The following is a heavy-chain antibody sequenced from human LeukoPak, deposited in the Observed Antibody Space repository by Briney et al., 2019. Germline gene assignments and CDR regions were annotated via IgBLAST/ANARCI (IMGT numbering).Heavy chain of an antibody. Sequence: PGGSLTLSCTASGFTFSSYAMSSVRHAPAKGLEWVSAISGSGGSTYYADSVKGRFTISRDNSKNTLYLQMNSLRAEDTSVYYGAYNGVDVGCFCYWGQGTLVTFSS. V-gene: IGHV3-23*01. CDR3: AYNGVDVGCFCY. J-gene: IGHJ4*02. CDR1: GFTFSSYA. D-gene: IGHD2-8*01. CDR2: ISGSGGST.